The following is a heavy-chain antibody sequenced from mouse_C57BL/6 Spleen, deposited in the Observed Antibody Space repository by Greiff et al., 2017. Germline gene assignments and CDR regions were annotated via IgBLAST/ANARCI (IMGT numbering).Heavy chain of an antibody. Sequence: QVQLQQPGAELVKPGASVKVSCKASGYTFTSYWMHWVKQRPGQGLEWIGRIHPSDSDTNYNQKFKGKATLTVDKSSSTAYMQLSSLTSEDSAVYYCAREGTVGAGYYAMDYWGQGTSVTVSS. J-gene: IGHJ4*01. D-gene: IGHD1-1*01. V-gene: IGHV1-74*01. CDR2: IHPSDSDT. CDR3: AREGTVGAGYYAMDY. CDR1: GYTFTSYW.